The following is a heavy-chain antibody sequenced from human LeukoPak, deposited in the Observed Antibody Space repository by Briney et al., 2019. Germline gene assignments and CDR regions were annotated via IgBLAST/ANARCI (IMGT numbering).Heavy chain of an antibody. V-gene: IGHV3-9*01. Sequence: PGRSLRLSCAASGFTFDDYAMHWVRQAPGKGLEWVSGISWNSGSIGYADSVKGRFTISRDNAKNSLYLQMNSLRAEDTALYCCAKGRNPGYSSGWYDYWGQGTLVTVSS. D-gene: IGHD6-19*01. CDR3: AKGRNPGYSSGWYDY. CDR2: ISWNSGSI. J-gene: IGHJ4*02. CDR1: GFTFDDYA.